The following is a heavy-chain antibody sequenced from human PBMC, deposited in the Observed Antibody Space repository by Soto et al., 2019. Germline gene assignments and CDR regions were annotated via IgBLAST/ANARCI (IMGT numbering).Heavy chain of an antibody. J-gene: IGHJ6*02. CDR2: IYYSGST. CDR1: GGSISSSSYY. V-gene: IGHV4-39*02. CDR3: AREVKGRGGYNYYYYYGMDV. D-gene: IGHD5-12*01. Sequence: SETLSLTCTVSGGSISSSSYYWGWIRQPPGKGLEWIGSIYYSGSTYYNPSLKSRVTISVDTSKNQFSLKLSSVTAADTAVYYCAREVKGRGGYNYYYYYGMDVWGQGTTVTVSS.